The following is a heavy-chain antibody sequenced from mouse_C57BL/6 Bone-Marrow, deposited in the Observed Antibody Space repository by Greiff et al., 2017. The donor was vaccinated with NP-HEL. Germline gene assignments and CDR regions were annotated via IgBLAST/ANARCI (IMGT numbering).Heavy chain of an antibody. Sequence: EVQLQESGAELVRPGASVKLSCTASGFNIKDDYMHWVKQRPEQGLEWIGWIDPENGDTEYASKFQGKATITADTSSNTAYLQLSSLTSEDTAVYYCTTTVVTTGYYFDYWGQGTTLTVSS. CDR3: TTTVVTTGYYFDY. CDR2: IDPENGDT. J-gene: IGHJ2*01. CDR1: GFNIKDDY. D-gene: IGHD2-2*01. V-gene: IGHV14-4*01.